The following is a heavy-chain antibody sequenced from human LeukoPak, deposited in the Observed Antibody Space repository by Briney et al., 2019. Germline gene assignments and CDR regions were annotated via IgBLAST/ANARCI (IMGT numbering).Heavy chain of an antibody. Sequence: GGSLRLSCAASGFTVSSNYMSWVRQAPGKGLEWVSVIYSGGSTYYADSVKGRFTISRDNSKNTLYLQMNGLRAEDTAVYYCAELGITMIGGVWGKGTTVTISS. D-gene: IGHD3-10*02. J-gene: IGHJ6*04. CDR2: IYSGGST. CDR3: AELGITMIGGV. V-gene: IGHV3-66*01. CDR1: GFTVSSNY.